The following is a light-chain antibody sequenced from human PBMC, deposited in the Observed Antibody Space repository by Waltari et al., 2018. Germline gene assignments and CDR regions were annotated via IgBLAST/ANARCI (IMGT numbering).Light chain of an antibody. CDR1: SSNIGAGYD. V-gene: IGLV1-40*01. J-gene: IGLJ1*01. Sequence: QSVLTQPPSVSGAPGQRVTISCTGSSSNIGAGYDVHWYQQLPETAPKLLIYGNINTPSGVPDRFSGSKSGTSASLALTGLQADDESDYYCQSYDRSLSAYVFGTGTKVAVL. CDR2: GNI. CDR3: QSYDRSLSAYV.